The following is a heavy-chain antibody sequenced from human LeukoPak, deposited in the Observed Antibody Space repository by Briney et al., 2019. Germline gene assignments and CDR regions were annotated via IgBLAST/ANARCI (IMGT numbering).Heavy chain of an antibody. CDR1: GFTLSTNW. CDR3: ARERPDSSGWD. D-gene: IGHD6-19*01. CDR2: IKQDGSRK. J-gene: IGHJ4*02. V-gene: IGHV3-7*01. Sequence: GGSLRLSCAASGFTLSTNWMSWVRQPPGKGLEWVANIKQDGSRKNYVDSVKGRFTISRDNAKNSLYLEMTSLRAEDTAVYYCARERPDSSGWDWGRGTLVIVSS.